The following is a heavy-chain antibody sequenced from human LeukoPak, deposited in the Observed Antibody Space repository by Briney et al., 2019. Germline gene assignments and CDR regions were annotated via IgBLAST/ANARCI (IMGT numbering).Heavy chain of an antibody. J-gene: IGHJ3*02. CDR3: AKDRRRYCSSTSCLDAFDI. V-gene: IGHV3-23*01. D-gene: IGHD2-2*01. CDR1: GFTFSGYA. Sequence: GSLRLSCAASGFTFSGYAMSWVRQAPGKGLEWVSAISGSGGSTYYADSVKGRFTISRDNSKNTLYLQMNSLRAEDTAVYYCAKDRRRYCSSTSCLDAFDIWGQGTMVTVSS. CDR2: ISGSGGST.